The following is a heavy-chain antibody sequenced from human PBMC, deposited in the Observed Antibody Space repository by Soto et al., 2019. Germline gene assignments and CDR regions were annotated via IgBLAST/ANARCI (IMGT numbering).Heavy chain of an antibody. CDR2: ISSTSSTI. Sequence: EVQLVESGGGLVQPGGSLRLSCAASGFTFSTYIMNWVRQAPGKGLEWVSYISSTSSTIYYADSVKGRFTISRDNAKNSLYLQMNSLRAEDTAVYYCARDIVAKVTKFDYWGQGTLVTVSS. V-gene: IGHV3-48*01. CDR3: ARDIVAKVTKFDY. D-gene: IGHD4-17*01. CDR1: GFTFSTYI. J-gene: IGHJ4*02.